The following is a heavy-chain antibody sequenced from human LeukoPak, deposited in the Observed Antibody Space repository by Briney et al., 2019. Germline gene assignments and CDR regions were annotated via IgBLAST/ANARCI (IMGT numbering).Heavy chain of an antibody. D-gene: IGHD3-3*01. CDR3: ARGGRTIFGVVQPDAFDI. CDR2: ISSSGSTI. Sequence: RGSLRLSCAASGFTFSSYEMHWVRQAPGQGLEWVSYISSSGSTIYYADSVKGRFTISRDNAKNSLYLQMNSLRAEDTAVYYCARGGRTIFGVVQPDAFDIWGQGTMVTVSS. CDR1: GFTFSSYE. J-gene: IGHJ3*02. V-gene: IGHV3-48*03.